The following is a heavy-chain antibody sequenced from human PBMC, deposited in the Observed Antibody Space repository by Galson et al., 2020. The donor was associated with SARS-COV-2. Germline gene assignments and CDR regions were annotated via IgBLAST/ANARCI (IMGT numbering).Heavy chain of an antibody. J-gene: IGHJ4*02. CDR2: LSDGGRNT. CDR3: VKAEVERNCQAGVVVGQ. D-gene: IGHD1-7*01. V-gene: IGHV3-23*01. Sequence: GGSLRLSCAVSGFTFKNYAMSWVRQAPGKGLEWVSALSDGGRNTFYADSVKGRFTISSDTSKITLYLQMNSLRVEDSAIYYCVKAEVERNCQAGVVVGQGGQGALVTVSS. CDR1: GFTFKNYA.